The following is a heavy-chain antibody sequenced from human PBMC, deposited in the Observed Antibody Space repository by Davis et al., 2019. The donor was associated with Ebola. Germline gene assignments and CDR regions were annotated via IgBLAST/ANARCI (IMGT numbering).Heavy chain of an antibody. CDR1: GYTFTSYA. V-gene: IGHV1-3*01. Sequence: ASVKVSCKASGYTFTSYAMHWVRQASGQRLEWMGWINAGNGNTKYSQKFQGRVTITADKSTSTAYMELSSLRSEDTAVYYCARDERITMIVVVSLVGWGQGTLVTVSS. J-gene: IGHJ4*02. D-gene: IGHD3-22*01. CDR2: INAGNGNT. CDR3: ARDERITMIVVVSLVG.